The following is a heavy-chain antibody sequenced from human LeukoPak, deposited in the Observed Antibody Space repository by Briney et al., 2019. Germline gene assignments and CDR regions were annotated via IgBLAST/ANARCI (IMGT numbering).Heavy chain of an antibody. CDR2: INPSGGNT. D-gene: IGHD3-9*01. J-gene: IGHJ4*02. V-gene: IGHV1-46*01. Sequence: GASVKVSCKTSGYRFTNNYMHWVRQAPGQGLEWMGIINPSGGNTNYAQKFQGRVAMTRATSTSTVYMELSGLRSEDTAVYFCARDQGLTGYFDYWGQGTLVTASS. CDR3: ARDQGLTGYFDY. CDR1: GYRFTNNY.